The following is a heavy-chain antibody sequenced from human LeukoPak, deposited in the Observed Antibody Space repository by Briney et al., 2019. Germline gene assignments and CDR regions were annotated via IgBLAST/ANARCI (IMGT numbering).Heavy chain of an antibody. CDR2: IRYDGSNK. CDR3: ARVGGGDLYFDY. CDR1: GFTFSSYG. D-gene: IGHD2-21*02. J-gene: IGHJ4*02. Sequence: PGGSLRLSCAASGFTFSSYGIHWVRQAPGKGLEWVAFIRYDGSNKYYADSVKGRFTISRDNSKNTLYLQMNSLRVEDTAVYYCARVGGGDLYFDYWGRGTLVTVSS. V-gene: IGHV3-30*02.